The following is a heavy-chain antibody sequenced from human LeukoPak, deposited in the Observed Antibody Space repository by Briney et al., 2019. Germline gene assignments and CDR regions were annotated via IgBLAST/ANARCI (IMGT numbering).Heavy chain of an antibody. CDR3: ARDLKQLVY. Sequence: GGSLRLSCAASGFTFSNYWMSWVRQAPGKGLEWVANIKQDGSEKYYVDSVKGRFTISRDNAKTSLYLQMNSLRAEDTAVYYCARDLKQLVYWGQGTLVTVSS. D-gene: IGHD6-13*01. J-gene: IGHJ4*02. V-gene: IGHV3-7*01. CDR2: IKQDGSEK. CDR1: GFTFSNYW.